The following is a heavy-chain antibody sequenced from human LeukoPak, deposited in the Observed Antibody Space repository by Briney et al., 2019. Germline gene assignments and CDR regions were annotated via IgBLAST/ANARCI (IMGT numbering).Heavy chain of an antibody. CDR1: GGSISSSSCY. CDR3: AGNRGYSYGPGLNWFDP. D-gene: IGHD5-18*01. V-gene: IGHV4-39*01. CDR2: IYYSGST. Sequence: SETLSLTCTVSGGSISSSSCYWGWIRQPPGKGLEWIGSIYYSGSTYYNPSLKSRVTISVDTSKNQFSLKLSSVTAADTAVYYCAGNRGYSYGPGLNWFDPWGQGTLVTVSS. J-gene: IGHJ5*02.